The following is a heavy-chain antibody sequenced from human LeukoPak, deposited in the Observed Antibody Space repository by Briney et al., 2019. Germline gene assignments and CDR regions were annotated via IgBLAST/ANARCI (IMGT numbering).Heavy chain of an antibody. Sequence: SETLSLTCAVYGGSFSGYYWSWIRQPPGKGLEWIGEINHSGSTNYNPSLKSRVTISVDTSKNQFSLKLSSVTAADTAVYYCARALITMVRGVIIYNWFDPWGQGTLVTVSS. CDR2: INHSGST. V-gene: IGHV4-34*01. J-gene: IGHJ5*02. D-gene: IGHD3-10*01. CDR3: ARALITMVRGVIIYNWFDP. CDR1: GGSFSGYY.